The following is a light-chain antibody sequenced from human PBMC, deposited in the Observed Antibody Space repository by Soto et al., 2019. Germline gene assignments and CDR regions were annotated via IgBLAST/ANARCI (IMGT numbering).Light chain of an antibody. CDR1: SSDVGRYNH. J-gene: IGLJ1*01. Sequence: QSALTQPASVSGSPGQSITISCTGTSSDVGRYNHVSGYQHHPGKAPKLLISEVSKRPSGVSNRFSGSKSDYTASLTISGLQAEDEADYYCNSHTSGDFRVFGTGTKLTVL. CDR2: EVS. V-gene: IGLV2-14*01. CDR3: NSHTSGDFRV.